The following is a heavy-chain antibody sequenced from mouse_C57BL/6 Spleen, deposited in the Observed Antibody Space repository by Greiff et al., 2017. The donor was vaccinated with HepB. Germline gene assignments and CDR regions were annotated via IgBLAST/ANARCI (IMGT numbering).Heavy chain of an antibody. V-gene: IGHV1-64*01. CDR3: ARITTEGAMDY. Sequence: QVQLKQPGAELVKPGASVKLSCKASGYTFTSYWMHWVKQRPGQGLEWIGMIHPNSGSTNYNEKFKSKATLTVDKSSSTAYMQLSSLTSEDSAVYYCARITTEGAMDYWGQGTSVTVSS. D-gene: IGHD1-1*01. J-gene: IGHJ4*01. CDR2: IHPNSGST. CDR1: GYTFTSYW.